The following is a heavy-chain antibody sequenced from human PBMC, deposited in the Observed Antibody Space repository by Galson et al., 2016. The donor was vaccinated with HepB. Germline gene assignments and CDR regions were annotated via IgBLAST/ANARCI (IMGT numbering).Heavy chain of an antibody. CDR2: LKSDGRRT. CDR1: GFTFSSHW. V-gene: IGHV3-74*01. D-gene: IGHD6-13*01. Sequence: SLRLSCAASGFTFSSHWMHWVRQAPGKGLVCVSRLKSDGRRTYYADSVKGRFTISRDNAKNTLYLQMNNLGAEGTAVYYCRIGTAGIDYWGQGTLVTVSS. J-gene: IGHJ4*02. CDR3: RIGTAGIDY.